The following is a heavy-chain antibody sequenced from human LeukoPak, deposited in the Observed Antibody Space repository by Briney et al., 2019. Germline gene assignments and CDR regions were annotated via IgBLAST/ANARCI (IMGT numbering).Heavy chain of an antibody. CDR1: GYSISSGYY. D-gene: IGHD2-2*01. CDR3: ARVKGRYCSSTSCYPGDNWFDP. Sequence: SETLSLTCTVSGYSISSGYYWGWIRQPPGKGLEWIGSVWPSESPYYNPSLKSRVTMSVDTSKNQFSLKLSSVTAADTAVYYCARVKGRYCSSTSCYPGDNWFDPWGQGTLVTVSS. V-gene: IGHV4-38-2*02. J-gene: IGHJ5*02. CDR2: VWPSESP.